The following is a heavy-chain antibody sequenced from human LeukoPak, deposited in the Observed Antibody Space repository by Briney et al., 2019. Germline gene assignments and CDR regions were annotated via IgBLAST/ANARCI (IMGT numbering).Heavy chain of an antibody. CDR2: IYYSGST. J-gene: IGHJ6*02. D-gene: IGHD6-13*01. Sequence: SETLSLTCTVSGGSISSYYWSRIRQPPGKGLEWIGYIYYSGSTNYNPSLKSRVTISVDTSKNQFSLKLSSVTAADTAVYYCARFKAAAIYYYYYGMDVWGQGTTVTVSS. V-gene: IGHV4-59*01. CDR1: GGSISSYY. CDR3: ARFKAAAIYYYYYGMDV.